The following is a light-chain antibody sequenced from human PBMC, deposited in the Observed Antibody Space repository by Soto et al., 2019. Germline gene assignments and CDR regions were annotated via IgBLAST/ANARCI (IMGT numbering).Light chain of an antibody. CDR3: QKCGIAPFT. CDR1: QGISNY. Sequence: DIQMTQSPSSLSASVGDRVTITCRASQGISNYLAWYQQKPGKVPKLLFYAASTLQSGVPSRFSGSGSGTDFTLTISSLQPEDFATYYCQKCGIAPFTFGGGTKVDIK. CDR2: AAS. J-gene: IGKJ4*01. V-gene: IGKV1-27*01.